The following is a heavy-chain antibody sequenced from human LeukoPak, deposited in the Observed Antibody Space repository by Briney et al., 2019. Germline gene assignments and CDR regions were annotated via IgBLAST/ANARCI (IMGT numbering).Heavy chain of an antibody. V-gene: IGHV3-11*04. D-gene: IGHD2-8*01. CDR1: GFSFSDYY. CDR3: ARALIGYYFDY. Sequence: PGGSLRLSCAASGFSFSDYYMIWIRQAPGKGLEWVSYISRSGSTIYYADSVKGRFTISRDNAKNSLYLQMNRLRVEDTAVYYCARALIGYYFDYWGQGTLVTVSS. CDR2: ISRSGSTI. J-gene: IGHJ4*02.